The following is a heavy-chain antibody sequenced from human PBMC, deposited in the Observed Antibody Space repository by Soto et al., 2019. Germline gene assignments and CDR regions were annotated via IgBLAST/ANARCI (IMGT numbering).Heavy chain of an antibody. CDR2: IWYDGSNK. J-gene: IGHJ6*02. Sequence: QVQLVESGGGVVQPGMSLRLSCAASGFTFSSYGMHWVRQAPGKGLEWVAVIWYDGSNKYYADSVKGRFTISTDNSKNTLYLQMNSLRAEDTAVYYCAREVGENQKPIDYYYYYGMDVWGQGTTFTVSS. CDR1: GFTFSSYG. CDR3: AREVGENQKPIDYYYYYGMDV. V-gene: IGHV3-33*01.